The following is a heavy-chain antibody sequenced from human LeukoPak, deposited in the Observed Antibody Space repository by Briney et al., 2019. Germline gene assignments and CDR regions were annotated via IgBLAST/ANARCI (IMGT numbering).Heavy chain of an antibody. CDR3: AREVVVPAAIGAYYYGMDV. D-gene: IGHD2-2*01. J-gene: IGHJ6*02. V-gene: IGHV3-53*01. CDR2: IYSGGST. CDR1: GFTVSSNY. Sequence: GGSLRLSCAASGFTVSSNYMSWVRQAPGKGLERVSVIYSGGSTYYADSVKGRFTISRDNSKNTLYLQMNSLRAEDTAVYYCAREVVVPAAIGAYYYGMDVWGQGTTVTVSS.